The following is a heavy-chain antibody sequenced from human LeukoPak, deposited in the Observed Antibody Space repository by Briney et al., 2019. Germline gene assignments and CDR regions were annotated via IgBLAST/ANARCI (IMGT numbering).Heavy chain of an antibody. J-gene: IGHJ4*02. V-gene: IGHV3-30*04. D-gene: IGHD5-18*01. CDR3: ARGRGYSSGNSPDY. Sequence: PGGSPRLSCAASGFTFSYYAMHWVRQAPGKGLEWVAVISYDGSNKYYADSVKGRFTISRDNSENTLYLQMNSLRADDTAVYYCARGRGYSSGNSPDYWGQGTLVTVSS. CDR1: GFTFSYYA. CDR2: ISYDGSNK.